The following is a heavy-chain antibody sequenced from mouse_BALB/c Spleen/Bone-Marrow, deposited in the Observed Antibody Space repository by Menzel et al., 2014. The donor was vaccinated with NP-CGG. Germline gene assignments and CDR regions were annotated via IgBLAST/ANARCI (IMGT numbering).Heavy chain of an antibody. CDR3: ARTGCNGGGYVMDY. CDR2: IHXXXGNT. J-gene: IGHJ4*01. V-gene: IGHV1S130*01. Sequence: QVQLQQSGSVLVRPGASVKLSYKTSGYTFTSSWXHWAKPRPXXALEWIXXIHXXXGNTNYNEKFTDKATLTVDTSSXTAYGDVSSRTSEDSSVYYCARTGCNGGGYVMDYWGQGTPVTVS. CDR1: GYTFTSSW. D-gene: IGHD1-2*01.